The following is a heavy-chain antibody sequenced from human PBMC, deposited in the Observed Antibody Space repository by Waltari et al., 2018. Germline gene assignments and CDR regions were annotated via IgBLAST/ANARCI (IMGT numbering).Heavy chain of an antibody. Sequence: QVQLQESGPGLVEPSGTLSLTCVVSGGSMSSTNWWSWVRQPPGKGLEWLGEIYDGEDTKYNPALKSRVTISADKSKNQFSLKLSSVTAADTAVYYCASQYSSTWRYFQYWGQGILVTVSS. J-gene: IGHJ1*01. D-gene: IGHD6-13*01. CDR2: IYDGEDT. V-gene: IGHV4-4*02. CDR1: GGSMSSTNW. CDR3: ASQYSSTWRYFQY.